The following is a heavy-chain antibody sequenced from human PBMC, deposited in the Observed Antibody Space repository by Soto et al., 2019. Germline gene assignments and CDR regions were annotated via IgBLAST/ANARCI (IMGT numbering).Heavy chain of an antibody. CDR1: VFTFTSSA. Sequence: ASVKVCCKASVFTFTSSAFQLLRQAPGQRPEWMGWVSTNNADTNYSQKFQGRVTMTTETSTRTTYMELRSLRSDDTAVYYCARELNTDPSAYYSFAYWGQGTLVTVSS. D-gene: IGHD3-22*01. J-gene: IGHJ4*02. CDR3: ARELNTDPSAYYSFAY. V-gene: IGHV1-18*01. CDR2: VSTNNADT.